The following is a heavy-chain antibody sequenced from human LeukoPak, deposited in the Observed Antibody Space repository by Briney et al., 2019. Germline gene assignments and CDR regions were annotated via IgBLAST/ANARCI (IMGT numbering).Heavy chain of an antibody. CDR2: ISSSSSYI. D-gene: IGHD3-10*01. V-gene: IGHV3-21*01. J-gene: IGHJ4*02. Sequence: GGSLRLSCAASGFTFSSYSMNWVRQAPGKGLEWVSSISSSSSYIYYADSVKGRFTISRDNAKNSLYLQMNSLRAEDTAVYYCARGRGAQLWFGDPSHFDYWGQGTLVTVSS. CDR3: ARGRGAQLWFGDPSHFDY. CDR1: GFTFSSYS.